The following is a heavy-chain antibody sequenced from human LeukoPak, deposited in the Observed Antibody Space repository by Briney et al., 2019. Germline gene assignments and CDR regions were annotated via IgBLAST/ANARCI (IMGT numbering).Heavy chain of an antibody. V-gene: IGHV1-18*01. CDR1: GSAFTTSG. Sequence: GASVKVSFNSTGSAFTTSGFSWMCQAPGQGLEWMGWISAYNGNTNYAQKLQGRVTMTTDKSTSTYYLKLRSLRADETVLYFWAIVRSRDGFNIWGQGTMVTVSS. CDR2: ISAYNGNT. J-gene: IGHJ3*02. CDR3: AIVRSRDGFNI.